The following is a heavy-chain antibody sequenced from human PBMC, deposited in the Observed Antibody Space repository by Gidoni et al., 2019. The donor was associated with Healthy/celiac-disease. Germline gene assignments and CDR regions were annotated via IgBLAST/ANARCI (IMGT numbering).Heavy chain of an antibody. D-gene: IGHD2-2*01. J-gene: IGHJ6*03. CDR3: AREYQLLDPPYSYYYMDV. Sequence: QVQLVESGGGVVQPARSLRRSCAASGFTFSSYARHWVRQAPGKGLEWVAVISYDGSNKYYADSVKGRFTISRDNSKNTLYLQMNSLRAEDTAVYYCAREYQLLDPPYSYYYMDVWGKGTTVTVSS. V-gene: IGHV3-30-3*01. CDR2: ISYDGSNK. CDR1: GFTFSSYA.